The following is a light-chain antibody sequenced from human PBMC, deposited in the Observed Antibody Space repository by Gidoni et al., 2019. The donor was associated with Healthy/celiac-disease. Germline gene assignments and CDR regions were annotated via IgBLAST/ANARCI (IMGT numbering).Light chain of an antibody. CDR1: QSVSSY. CDR3: QQRSPTLFT. J-gene: IGKJ3*01. CDR2: VAS. Sequence: ENVLTQAPATRSLSPGDRATLSCRASQSVSSYLAWYQQKPGQAPRLLIYVASNRATGIPARFSGSGSGTDFTLTISRLEPEDFAVYYCQQRSPTLFTFGPGTKVDIK. V-gene: IGKV3-11*01.